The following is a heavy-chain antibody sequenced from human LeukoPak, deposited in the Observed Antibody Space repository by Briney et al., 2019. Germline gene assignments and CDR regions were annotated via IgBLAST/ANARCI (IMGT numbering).Heavy chain of an antibody. Sequence: SETLSLTCTVSGGSISSYYWSWIRQPPGKGLEWIGYIYYSGSTNYNPSLKSRVTISVDTSKNQFSLKLSSVTAADTAVYYCARTIAVAGTGWFDPWGQGTLVTVSS. CDR3: ARTIAVAGTGWFDP. V-gene: IGHV4-59*08. CDR2: IYYSGST. CDR1: GGSISSYY. J-gene: IGHJ5*02. D-gene: IGHD6-19*01.